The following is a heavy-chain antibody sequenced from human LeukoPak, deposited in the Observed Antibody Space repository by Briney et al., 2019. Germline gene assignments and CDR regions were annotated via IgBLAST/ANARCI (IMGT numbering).Heavy chain of an antibody. CDR1: GFTFSSYG. D-gene: IGHD5-18*01. J-gene: IGHJ4*02. V-gene: IGHV3-33*06. CDR3: AKDPRQLWLD. CDR2: IWYDGSNK. Sequence: PGGSLRLSCAASGFTFSSYGMHWVRQAPGKGLEWVAVIWYDGSNKYYADSVKGRFTISRDNSKNTVYLQMNSLRAEDTAVYYCAKDPRQLWLDWGQGTLVTVSS.